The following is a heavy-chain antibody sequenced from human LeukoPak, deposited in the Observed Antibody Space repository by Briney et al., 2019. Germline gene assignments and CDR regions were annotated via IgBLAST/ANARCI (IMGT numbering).Heavy chain of an antibody. CDR2: ISYDGSNK. CDR1: GFTLNNAW. J-gene: IGHJ4*02. D-gene: IGHD2-15*01. V-gene: IGHV3-30-3*01. CDR3: ARAKGKVVGPYYFDY. Sequence: GGSLRLSCAASGFTLNNAWMNWVRQAPGKGLEWVAVISYDGSNKYYADSVKGRFTISRDNSKNTLYLQMNSLRAEDTAVYYCARAKGKVVGPYYFDYWGQGTLVTVSS.